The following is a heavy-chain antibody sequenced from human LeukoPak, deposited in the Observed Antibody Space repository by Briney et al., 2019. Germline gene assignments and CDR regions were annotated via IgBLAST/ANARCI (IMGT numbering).Heavy chain of an antibody. D-gene: IGHD3-22*01. J-gene: IGHJ3*01. CDR3: AKSSSGYVGDAFDF. Sequence: GSLRLSCAASGFTFSSYAMHWVRQAPGKGLEWVAVISYDGSNKYYADSVKGRFTISRDNSKNTLYLQMDSLRAEDTAVYYCAKSSSGYVGDAFDFWGQGTMVTVSS. V-gene: IGHV3-30-3*02. CDR2: ISYDGSNK. CDR1: GFTFSSYA.